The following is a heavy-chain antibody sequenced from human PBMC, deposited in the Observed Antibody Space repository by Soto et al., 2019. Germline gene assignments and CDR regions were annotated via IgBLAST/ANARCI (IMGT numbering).Heavy chain of an antibody. J-gene: IGHJ6*02. CDR1: GDFLSRATYF. Sequence: SQTLPLPWTGSGDFLSRATYFLGRLLQQKEKGLEWIGSIYYSGSTYYNPSLKSWVTISVDTSKNHFSLKLSSVTAADTAVYYCAITQDIVVVVAAKLYSYXGMDVWGQGTTVT. CDR3: AITQDIVVVVAAKLYSYXGMDV. CDR2: IYYSGST. D-gene: IGHD2-15*01. V-gene: IGHV4-39*02.